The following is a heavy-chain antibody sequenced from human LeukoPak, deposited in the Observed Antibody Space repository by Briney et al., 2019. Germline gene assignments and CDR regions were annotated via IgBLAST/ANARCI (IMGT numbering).Heavy chain of an antibody. V-gene: IGHV3-7*03. CDR2: IKQDGSEK. D-gene: IGHD6-19*01. Sequence: GGSLRLSCAASGFTFSTYWMSWVRQAPAKGLEWVANIKQDGSEKYYVDSVKGRFTISRDNAKNSLYLQMNSLRAEDTAVYYCARTIAVAVPDYWGQGTLVTVAS. J-gene: IGHJ4*02. CDR3: ARTIAVAVPDY. CDR1: GFTFSTYW.